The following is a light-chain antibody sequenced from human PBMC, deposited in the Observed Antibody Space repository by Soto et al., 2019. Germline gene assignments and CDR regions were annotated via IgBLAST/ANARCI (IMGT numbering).Light chain of an antibody. Sequence: QSALTQPASVSGSPGQSITISCTGTSSDVGGYNYVSWYQQHPGKAPKLMIYEVNNRRSGVSNRFSGSRSGNTASLTISGLQADDEADYYCSSYTSGSTWVFGGGTKVTVL. J-gene: IGLJ3*02. V-gene: IGLV2-14*01. CDR3: SSYTSGSTWV. CDR1: SSDVGGYNY. CDR2: EVN.